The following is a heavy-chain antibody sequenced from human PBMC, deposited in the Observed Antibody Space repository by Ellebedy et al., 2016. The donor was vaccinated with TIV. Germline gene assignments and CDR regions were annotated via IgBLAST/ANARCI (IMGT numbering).Heavy chain of an antibody. CDR3: IRDQMGSSYPFDY. J-gene: IGHJ4*02. CDR2: IHSDGRTT. Sequence: GGSLRLXXAASGFTLSSYTMNWVRQAPGKGLVWVSRIHSDGRTTSYADSVKGRFTISRDSAKNMLYLQMNSLRAEDTAVFYCIRDQMGSSYPFDYWGQGTLVTVSP. D-gene: IGHD5-24*01. CDR1: GFTLSSYT. V-gene: IGHV3-74*01.